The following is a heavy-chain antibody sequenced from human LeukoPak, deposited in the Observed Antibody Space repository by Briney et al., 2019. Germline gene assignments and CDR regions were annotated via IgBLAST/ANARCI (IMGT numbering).Heavy chain of an antibody. J-gene: IGHJ4*02. CDR3: ARSEGGSAWYGYYFDF. Sequence: ASVKVSCKASGYTFTSHGISWVRQAPGQGLEWMGGISAYNGNTDYAEKLQGRVTMTTDTSTSTAYMELRSLRSDDTAVYYCARSEGGSAWYGYYFDFWGQGPLVTVSS. D-gene: IGHD6-19*01. V-gene: IGHV1-18*01. CDR2: ISAYNGNT. CDR1: GYTFTSHG.